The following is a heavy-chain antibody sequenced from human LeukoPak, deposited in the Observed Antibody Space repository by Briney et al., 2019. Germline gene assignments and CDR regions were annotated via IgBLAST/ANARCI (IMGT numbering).Heavy chain of an antibody. CDR2: IHPNSGGT. CDR3: ATSGYTYGALDT. J-gene: IGHJ3*02. D-gene: IGHD5-18*01. CDR1: GYTFTGYY. V-gene: IGHV1-2*04. Sequence: GASVKVSCKASGYTFTGYYMHWVRQAPGQGLEWMGWIHPNSGGTNYAQKFQGWVTMTRDTSISTAYMELTRLRSDDTAMYYCATSGYTYGALDTWGQGTMVTVSS.